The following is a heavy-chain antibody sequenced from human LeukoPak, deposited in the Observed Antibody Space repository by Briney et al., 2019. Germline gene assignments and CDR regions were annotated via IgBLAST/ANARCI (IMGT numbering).Heavy chain of an antibody. Sequence: GASVKVSCKASGGTFSSYAISWERQAPGQGLEWMGRIIPILGIANYAQKFQGRVTTTADKSTSTAYMELSSLRSEDTAVYYCARGRPPGAPKNWFDPWGQGTLVTVSS. CDR1: GGTFSSYA. CDR2: IIPILGIA. D-gene: IGHD3-10*01. J-gene: IGHJ5*02. CDR3: ARGRPPGAPKNWFDP. V-gene: IGHV1-69*04.